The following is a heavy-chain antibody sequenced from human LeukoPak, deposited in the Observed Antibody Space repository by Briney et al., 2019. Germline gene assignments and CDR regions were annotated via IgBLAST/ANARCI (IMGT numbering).Heavy chain of an antibody. V-gene: IGHV3-33*08. Sequence: PGGSLRLSCAASGFTFSSYSMHWVRQAPGKGLEWVAVIWYDGSNKYYADSVKGRFTISRDNSKNTLYLQMNSLRAEDTAVYYCARAEKPITQSFWGYYDSSGYYGLDAFDIWGQGTMVTVSS. CDR1: GFTFSSYS. CDR2: IWYDGSNK. D-gene: IGHD3-22*01. CDR3: ARAEKPITQSFWGYYDSSGYYGLDAFDI. J-gene: IGHJ3*02.